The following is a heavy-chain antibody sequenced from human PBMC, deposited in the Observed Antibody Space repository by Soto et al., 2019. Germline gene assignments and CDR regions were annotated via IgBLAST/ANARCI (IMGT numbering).Heavy chain of an antibody. CDR2: ISYDGSNK. V-gene: IGHV3-30-3*01. CDR1: GFTFSSYA. J-gene: IGHJ4*02. D-gene: IGHD6-19*01. CDR3: ARDSVEQWLVGNFDY. Sequence: QVQLVESGGGVVQPGRSLRLSCAASGFTFSSYAMHWVRQAPGKGLEWVAVISYDGSNKYYADSVKGRFTISRDNSKNTLYLQMNSLRAEDTAVYYCARDSVEQWLVGNFDYWGQGTLVTVSS.